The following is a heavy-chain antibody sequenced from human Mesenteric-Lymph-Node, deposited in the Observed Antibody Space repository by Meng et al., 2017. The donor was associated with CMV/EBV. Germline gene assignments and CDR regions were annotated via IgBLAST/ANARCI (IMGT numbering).Heavy chain of an antibody. Sequence: GSLRLSCAVYGGSFSGYYWSWIRQPPGKGLEWIGNIYYSGSTYYNPSLKSRVTISVDTSKNQFSLKLSSVTAADTAVYYCARTGGVAEYFESWGQGTLVTVSS. V-gene: IGHV4-34*01. CDR2: IYYSGST. J-gene: IGHJ1*01. D-gene: IGHD2-15*01. CDR1: GGSFSGYY. CDR3: ARTGGVAEYFES.